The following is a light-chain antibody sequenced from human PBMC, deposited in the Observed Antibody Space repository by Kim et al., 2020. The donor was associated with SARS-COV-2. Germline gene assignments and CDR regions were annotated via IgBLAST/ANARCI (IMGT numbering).Light chain of an antibody. V-gene: IGKV3-20*01. J-gene: IGKJ4*01. Sequence: SPGERATLSCKTSQSVSSTSLAWYQQKPDQAPRLLVYGASSRATAIPDRFTGSGSGTDFTLTISRLEPEDFAMYYCQQYGRSPLTFGGGTKVDIK. CDR3: QQYGRSPLT. CDR2: GAS. CDR1: QSVSSTS.